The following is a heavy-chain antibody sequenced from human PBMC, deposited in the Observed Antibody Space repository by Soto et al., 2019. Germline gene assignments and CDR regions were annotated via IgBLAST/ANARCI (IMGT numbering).Heavy chain of an antibody. CDR1: GYTFKNYG. D-gene: IGHD3-9*01. V-gene: IGHV1-18*04. Sequence: QDHLVQSGAEVKKPGASVKVSCKASGYTFKNYGINWVRQAPGQGLEWVAWISPYNGDTSYAQHLQGRVAVTTETLTNTAYMELRSLRPDDTAVYFCVLGGLETGYYRDMDYWGQGTLVSVSS. CDR3: VLGGLETGYYRDMDY. CDR2: ISPYNGDT. J-gene: IGHJ4*02.